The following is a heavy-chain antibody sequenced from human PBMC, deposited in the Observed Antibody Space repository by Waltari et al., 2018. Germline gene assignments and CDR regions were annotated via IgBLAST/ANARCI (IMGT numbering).Heavy chain of an antibody. CDR1: GFTFSGYS. Sequence: EVQLVESGGGLVKPGGSLRLSCEASGFTFSGYSMNWVRQAPGKGLWWVSSISGESRFKYYADSVNGRFTISSDDAKNSLYLQMNSLRVEDTAVYYCARDRRGYFDYWGPGTLVSVSS. V-gene: IGHV3-21*01. CDR3: ARDRRGYFDY. D-gene: IGHD3-16*01. J-gene: IGHJ4*02. CDR2: ISGESRFK.